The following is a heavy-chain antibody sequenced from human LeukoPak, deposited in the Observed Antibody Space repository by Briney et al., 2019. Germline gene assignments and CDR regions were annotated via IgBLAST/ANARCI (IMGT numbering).Heavy chain of an antibody. CDR2: ISSSSSYI. D-gene: IGHD1-26*01. V-gene: IGHV3-21*01. CDR3: ARDLSGSYYVFDP. J-gene: IGHJ5*02. CDR1: GFTFSSYS. Sequence: GGSLRLSCAASGFTFSSYSMNWVRQAPGKGLEWVSSISSSSSYIYYADSVKGRFTISRDNAKNSLYLQMNSLRAEDTAVYYCARDLSGSYYVFDPWGQGTLVTVSS.